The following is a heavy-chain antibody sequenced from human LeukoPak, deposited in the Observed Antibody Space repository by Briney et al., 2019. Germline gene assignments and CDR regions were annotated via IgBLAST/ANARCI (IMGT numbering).Heavy chain of an antibody. Sequence: HPGGSLRLSCAASGFTFSSYSMNWVRQAPGKGLEWVSYISSSSSTIYYADSVKGRFTISRDNAKNSLYLQMNSLSAEDTAVYYCAREDYGSGSYYYYWGQGTLVTVSS. CDR1: GFTFSSYS. J-gene: IGHJ4*02. D-gene: IGHD3-10*01. CDR3: AREDYGSGSYYYY. V-gene: IGHV3-48*01. CDR2: ISSSSSTI.